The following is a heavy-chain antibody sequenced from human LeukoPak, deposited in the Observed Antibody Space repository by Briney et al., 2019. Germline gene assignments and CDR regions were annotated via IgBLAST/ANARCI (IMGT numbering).Heavy chain of an antibody. CDR3: ARGSLCSGGSCYFDYYYYGMDV. CDR2: ISYDGSNK. Sequence: GRSLRLSCAASGFTFSSYAMHWVRQAPGKGLEWVAVISYDGSNKYYVDSVKGRFTISRDNSKNTLYLQMNSLRAEDTAVYYCARGSLCSGGSCYFDYYYYGMDVWGQGTTVTVSS. J-gene: IGHJ6*02. D-gene: IGHD2-15*01. V-gene: IGHV3-30*04. CDR1: GFTFSSYA.